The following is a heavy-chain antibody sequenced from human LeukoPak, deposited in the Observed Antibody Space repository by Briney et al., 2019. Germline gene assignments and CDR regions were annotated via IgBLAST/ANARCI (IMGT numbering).Heavy chain of an antibody. CDR1: GFTFSSYW. D-gene: IGHD3-22*01. J-gene: IGHJ6*03. CDR2: IKRDGSEK. CDR3: ARDSSDSSGYFPYYYYYYMDV. Sequence: GGSLRLSCAASGFTFSSYWMSWVRQAPGKGLEWVANIKRDGSEKYYVDSVKGRFTISRDNAKNSLYLQMNSLRAEDTAVYYCARDSSDSSGYFPYYYYYYMDVWGKGTTVTVSS. V-gene: IGHV3-7*01.